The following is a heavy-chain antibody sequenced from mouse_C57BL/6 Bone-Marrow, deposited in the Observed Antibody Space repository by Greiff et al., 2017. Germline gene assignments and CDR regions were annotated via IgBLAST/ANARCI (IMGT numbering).Heavy chain of an antibody. CDR1: GYTFTSYW. V-gene: IGHV1-53*01. CDR3: ARLETAQALYYYAMDY. Sequence: VQLQQPGTELVKPGASVKLSCKASGYTFTSYWMHWVKQRPGQGLEWIGNINPSNGGTNYNEKFKSKATLTVDKSSSTAYMQLSSLTSEDSAVYYCARLETAQALYYYAMDYWGQGTSVTGSS. CDR2: INPSNGGT. D-gene: IGHD3-2*02. J-gene: IGHJ4*01.